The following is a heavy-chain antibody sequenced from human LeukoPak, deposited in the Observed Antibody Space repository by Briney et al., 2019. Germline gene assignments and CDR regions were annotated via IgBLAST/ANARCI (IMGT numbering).Heavy chain of an antibody. CDR2: MNPNSGNT. Sequence: ASVKVSCKASGYTFTSYDINWVRQAPGQGLEWMGWMNPNSGNTGYAQKFQGRVTITRNTSISTAYMELSSLRSEDTAVYYCARGGWDTAMVTNWFDPWGQGTLVTVSS. CDR1: GYTFTSYD. CDR3: ARGGWDTAMVTNWFDP. J-gene: IGHJ5*02. D-gene: IGHD5-18*01. V-gene: IGHV1-8*03.